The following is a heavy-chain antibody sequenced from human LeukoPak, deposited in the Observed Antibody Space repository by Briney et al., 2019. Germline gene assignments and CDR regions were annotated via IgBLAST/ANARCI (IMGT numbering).Heavy chain of an antibody. Sequence: ASVKVSCKASGYTFTSYGISWVRQAPGQGLEWMGWIIAYNGNTNYAQKLQGRVTMTTDTSTSTAYMELRSLRSDDTAVYYCARLYCSSTSCYSNWFDPWGQGTLVTVSS. CDR2: IIAYNGNT. CDR3: ARLYCSSTSCYSNWFDP. CDR1: GYTFTSYG. V-gene: IGHV1-18*01. J-gene: IGHJ5*02. D-gene: IGHD2-2*01.